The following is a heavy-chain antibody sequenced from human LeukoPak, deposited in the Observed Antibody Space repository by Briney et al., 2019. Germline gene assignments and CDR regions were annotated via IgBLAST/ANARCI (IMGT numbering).Heavy chain of an antibody. CDR3: ARAGGSTSQDAFDI. CDR2: IYYSGST. J-gene: IGHJ3*02. V-gene: IGHV4-59*08. D-gene: IGHD2-2*01. CDR1: GGSISSYY. Sequence: SETLSLTCTVSGGSISSYYWSWIRQPPGKGLEWIGYIYYSGSTNYNPSLKSRVTISVDTSKNQFSLKLSSVTAADTAVYYCARAGGSTSQDAFDIWGQGTMVTVSS.